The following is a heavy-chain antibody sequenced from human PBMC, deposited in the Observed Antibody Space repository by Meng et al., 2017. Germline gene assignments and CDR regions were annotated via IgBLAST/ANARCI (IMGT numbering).Heavy chain of an antibody. J-gene: IGHJ4*02. D-gene: IGHD4-23*01. CDR2: IIPIFGTA. CDR1: GGTFSSYA. Sequence: QGTLVQSGAAGKKPGSSVKVSCKASGGTFSSYAISWVRQAPGQGLEWMGGIIPIFGTANYAQKFQGRVTITADKSTSTAYMELSSLRSEDTAVYYCARGVGYGGNSLYFDYWGQGTLVTVSS. V-gene: IGHV1-69*06. CDR3: ARGVGYGGNSLYFDY.